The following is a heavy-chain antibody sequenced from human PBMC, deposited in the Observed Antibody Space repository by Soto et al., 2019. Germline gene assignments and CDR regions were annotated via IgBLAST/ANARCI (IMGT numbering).Heavy chain of an antibody. CDR3: ARDLEIYSSGWYYFDY. J-gene: IGHJ4*02. D-gene: IGHD6-19*01. V-gene: IGHV3-30-3*01. CDR1: GFTFSSYA. CDR2: ISYDGSNK. Sequence: GGSLRLSCAASGFTFSSYAMHWVRQAPGKGLEWVAVISYDGSNKYYADSVKGRFTISRDNSKNTLYLQMNSLRAEDTAVYYCARDLEIYSSGWYYFDYWGQGTLVTVSS.